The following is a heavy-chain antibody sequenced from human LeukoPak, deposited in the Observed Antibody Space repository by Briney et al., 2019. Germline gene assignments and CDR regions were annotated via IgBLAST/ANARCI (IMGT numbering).Heavy chain of an antibody. CDR1: NGSISTYC. D-gene: IGHD6-13*01. CDR2: IHQSGST. CDR3: ARHGKSAGASFFDS. J-gene: IGHJ4*02. Sequence: SETLSLTCTVSNGSISTYCWSWIRQPPGKGLDWIGYIHQSGSTDYSPSLKSRVTMSVDTSKSQFSLKLSSVTAADTAVYFCARHGKSAGASFFDSRGQGTLVTVSS. V-gene: IGHV4-59*08.